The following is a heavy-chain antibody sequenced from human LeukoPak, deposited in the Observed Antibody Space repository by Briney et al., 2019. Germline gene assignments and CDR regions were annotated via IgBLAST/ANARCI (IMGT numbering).Heavy chain of an antibody. J-gene: IGHJ6*02. CDR1: GGSISSYY. V-gene: IGHV4-59*01. D-gene: IGHD3-10*01. CDR3: ARDRGVIPYYYYGMDV. CDR2: IYYSGST. Sequence: SETLSLTCTVSGGSISSYYWSWIRQPLGKGLEWIGYIYYSGSTNYNPSLKSRVTISVDTSKNQFSLKLSSVTAADTAVYYCARDRGVIPYYYYGMDVWGQGTTVTVSS.